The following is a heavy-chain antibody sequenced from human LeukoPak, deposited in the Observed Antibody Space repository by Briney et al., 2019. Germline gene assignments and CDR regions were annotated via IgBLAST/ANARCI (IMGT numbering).Heavy chain of an antibody. Sequence: PGGSLRLSCAASGFTFSSYEMNWVRQAPGKGLEWVSYISSSGSTIYYADSVKGRFTISRDKSKSTLYLQMNSLRAEDTAMYYCARGIAMTTLNALDIWGQGTMVTVSS. V-gene: IGHV3-48*03. J-gene: IGHJ3*02. D-gene: IGHD1-1*01. CDR1: GFTFSSYE. CDR2: ISSSGSTI. CDR3: ARGIAMTTLNALDI.